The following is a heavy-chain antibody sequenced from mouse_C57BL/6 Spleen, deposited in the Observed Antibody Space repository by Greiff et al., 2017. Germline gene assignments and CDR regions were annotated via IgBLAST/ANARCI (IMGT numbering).Heavy chain of an antibody. D-gene: IGHD2-4*01. V-gene: IGHV2-5*01. CDR1: GFSLTSYG. CDR3: AKKAIYYDYDEYYYAMDY. Sequence: VQVVESGPGLVQPSQSLSITCTVSGFSLTSYGVHWVRQSPGKGLEWLGVIWRGGSTDYNAAFMSRLSITKDNSKSQVFFKMNSLQADDTAIYYCAKKAIYYDYDEYYYAMDYWGQGTSVTVSS. J-gene: IGHJ4*01. CDR2: IWRGGST.